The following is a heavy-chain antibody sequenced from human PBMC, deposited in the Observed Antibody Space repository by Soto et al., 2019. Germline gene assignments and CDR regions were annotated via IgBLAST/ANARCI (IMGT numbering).Heavy chain of an antibody. Sequence: ASVKVSCKASGGTFSSYAISWVRQAPGQGLEWMGGIIPIFGTANYAQKFQGRVTITADESTSTAYMELSSLRSEDTAVYYCARVRKIRGVITNYYYYYGMDVWG. CDR3: ARVRKIRGVITNYYYYYGMDV. CDR2: IIPIFGTA. V-gene: IGHV1-69*13. J-gene: IGHJ6*02. CDR1: GGTFSSYA. D-gene: IGHD3-10*01.